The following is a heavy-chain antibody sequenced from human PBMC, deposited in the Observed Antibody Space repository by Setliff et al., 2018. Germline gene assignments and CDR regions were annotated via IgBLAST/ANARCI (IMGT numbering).Heavy chain of an antibody. J-gene: IGHJ6*02. D-gene: IGHD3-10*01. V-gene: IGHV1-18*01. CDR3: ARVVYYASGSSLSYGMDV. Sequence: ASVKVSCKTSAYLLTSYGLTWVRQAPGQGLDWMGWISPYNGHTNYAQKFQDRVTMTTETSTNTVFMELRSLRSDDTAMFYCARVVYYASGSSLSYGMDVWGQGTAVTVSS. CDR1: AYLLTSYG. CDR2: ISPYNGHT.